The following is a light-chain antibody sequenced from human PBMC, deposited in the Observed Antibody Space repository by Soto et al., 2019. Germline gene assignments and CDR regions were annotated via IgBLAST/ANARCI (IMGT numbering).Light chain of an antibody. Sequence: QSVLTQPASVSGSPGQSITISCTGTSSAVGAYNYVSWYQQHPGKAPKLMIYDVTDRPSGVSNRFSASKSGSTASLTISGLRAEDEADYYCSSFTSNSILVFGGGTKLTV. CDR2: DVT. CDR3: SSFTSNSILV. CDR1: SSAVGAYNY. J-gene: IGLJ2*01. V-gene: IGLV2-14*03.